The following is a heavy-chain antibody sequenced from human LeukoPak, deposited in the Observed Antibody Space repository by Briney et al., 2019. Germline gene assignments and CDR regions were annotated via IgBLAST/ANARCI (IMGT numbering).Heavy chain of an antibody. CDR2: IYYSGRT. D-gene: IGHD6-13*01. CDR1: GGSISSNY. V-gene: IGHV4-59*01. Sequence: SETLSLTCTVSGGSISSNYWSWVRQPPGKGLEWIGYIYYSGRTNYNPSLKSRVTISVDTSKNQFSLKLSSVTAADTAVYYCARAPVPSWVDYWGQGTLVTVSS. J-gene: IGHJ4*02. CDR3: ARAPVPSWVDY.